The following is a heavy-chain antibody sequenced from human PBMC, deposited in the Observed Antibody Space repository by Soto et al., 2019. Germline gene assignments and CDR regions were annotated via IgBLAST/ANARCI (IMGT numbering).Heavy chain of an antibody. CDR2: ISYAGFCI. CDR1: GFIFSNYG. CDR3: AIVRVADSSLDH. V-gene: IGHV3-30*03. J-gene: IGHJ4*02. Sequence: SLRLSCVGSGFIFSNYGMHWVRQAPGKGLEWVAFISYAGFCIINGDPVKGRFTISRDNSKSTLFLHMNRPTAEDTAIYFCAIVRVADSSLDHWGQGTLVTVSS. D-gene: IGHD3-10*02.